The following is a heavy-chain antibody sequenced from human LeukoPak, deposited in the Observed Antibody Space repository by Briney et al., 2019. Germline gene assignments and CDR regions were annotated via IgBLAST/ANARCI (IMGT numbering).Heavy chain of an antibody. V-gene: IGHV1-8*01. CDR3: TRGSSGRRDN. CDR1: GYTFTSCD. J-gene: IGHJ4*02. D-gene: IGHD6-19*01. CDR2: MNPNSGNT. Sequence: ASVKVSCKASGYTFTSCDINWVRQATGQGLEWMGWMNPNSGNTGYGQSFQGRITMTRDITIGTAYMELSNLTSEDTAIYYCTRGSSGRRDNWGQGTLVTVSA.